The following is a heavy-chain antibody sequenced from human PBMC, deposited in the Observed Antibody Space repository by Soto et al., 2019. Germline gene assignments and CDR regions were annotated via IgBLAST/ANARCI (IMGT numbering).Heavy chain of an antibody. Sequence: SETLSLTCTVSGGSISSSSYYWGWIRQPPGKGLEWIGGIYYSGSTYYNPSLKSRVTISVDTSQTPFSRNLSSVTAADTAVYYCARRGSGSYSDSWGQGTLVTVSS. J-gene: IGHJ4*02. CDR3: ARRGSGSYSDS. D-gene: IGHD3-10*01. CDR1: GGSISSSSYY. V-gene: IGHV4-39*01. CDR2: IYYSGST.